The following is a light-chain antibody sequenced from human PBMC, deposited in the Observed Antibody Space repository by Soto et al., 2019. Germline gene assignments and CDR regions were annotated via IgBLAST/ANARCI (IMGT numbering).Light chain of an antibody. CDR3: QKFNTAPLT. CDR1: QDISVY. Sequence: DIQMTQSPSSLSASVGDRVTITCRASQDISVYLAWYQQKPGKVPKLLIYSASTLQSGVPSRFSGSGSGTDFTLTISSLQTEDVANYYCQKFNTAPLTFGQGTRLEIK. V-gene: IGKV1-27*01. CDR2: SAS. J-gene: IGKJ5*01.